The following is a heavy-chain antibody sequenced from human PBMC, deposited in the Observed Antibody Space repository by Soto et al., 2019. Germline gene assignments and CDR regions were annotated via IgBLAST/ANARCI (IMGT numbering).Heavy chain of an antibody. CDR1: GYTFSNYG. V-gene: IGHV1-18*01. D-gene: IGHD6-19*01. CDR3: ARGDSSGWYTPKVFDY. J-gene: IGHJ4*02. CDR2: SSAYNGN. Sequence: QVQLVQSGAEVKKPGASVKVSCKASGYTFSNYGISWVRQAPGQGLEWMGWSSAYNGNSRVTMTTDTSTSTAYMELRSLRSDDTAVYYCARGDSSGWYTPKVFDYWGQGTLVTVSS.